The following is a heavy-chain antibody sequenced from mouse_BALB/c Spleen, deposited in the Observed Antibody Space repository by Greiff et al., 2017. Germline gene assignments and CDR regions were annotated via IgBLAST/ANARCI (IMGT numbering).Heavy chain of an antibody. CDR1: GYSITSGYY. Sequence: EVKLMESGPGLVKPSQSLSLTCSVTGYSITSGYYWNWIRQFPGNKLEWMGYISYDGSNNYNPSLKNRISITRDTSKNQFFLKLNSVTTEDTATYYCASGYGNYVDYAMDYWGQGTSVTVSS. D-gene: IGHD2-10*02. CDR2: ISYDGSN. V-gene: IGHV3-6*02. CDR3: ASGYGNYVDYAMDY. J-gene: IGHJ4*01.